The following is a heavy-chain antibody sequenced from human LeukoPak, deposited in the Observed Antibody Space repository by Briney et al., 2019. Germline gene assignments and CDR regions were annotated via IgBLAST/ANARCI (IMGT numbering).Heavy chain of an antibody. V-gene: IGHV3-30-3*01. CDR3: AKGLLTMIVVADY. D-gene: IGHD3-22*01. CDR2: ISYDGSNK. J-gene: IGHJ4*02. CDR1: GFTFSSYA. Sequence: PGGSLRLSWAASGFTFSSYAMHWVRQGPGKGLEWVAVISYDGSNKYYADSVKGRFTIFRDNSKNTLYLQMNSLRAEDTAVYYCAKGLLTMIVVADYWGQGTLVTVSS.